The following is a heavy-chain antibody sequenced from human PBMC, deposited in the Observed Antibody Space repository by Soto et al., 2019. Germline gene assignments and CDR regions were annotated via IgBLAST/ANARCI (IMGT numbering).Heavy chain of an antibody. CDR1: GFTFSSYA. V-gene: IGHV3-64*01. CDR3: AGAPRYGSGSYYSHFDY. D-gene: IGHD3-10*01. CDR2: ISSNGGST. Sequence: GGSLRLSCAASGFTFSSYAMHWVRQAPGKGLEYVSAISSNGGSTYYANSVKGRFTISRDNSKNTLYLQMVSRRAEDMAVDYCAGAPRYGSGSYYSHFDYWGQGTLVTVSS. J-gene: IGHJ4*02.